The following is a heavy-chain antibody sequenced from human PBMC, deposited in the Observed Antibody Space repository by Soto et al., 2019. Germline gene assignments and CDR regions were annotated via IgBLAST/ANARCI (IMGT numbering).Heavy chain of an antibody. CDR3: ARGGCSGGSGTYYDGSGYSLYYFDY. CDR1: GGSISSYY. D-gene: IGHD3-22*01. V-gene: IGHV4-59*01. J-gene: IGHJ4*02. CDR2: IYYSGST. Sequence: SETLSLTCTVSGGSISSYYWSWIRQPPGRGLEWIGYIYYSGSTNYNPSLKSRVTISVHTSKNQFSLKLSSVTAADTAVYYCARGGCSGGSGTYYDGSGYSLYYFDYWGQGTLVTVSS.